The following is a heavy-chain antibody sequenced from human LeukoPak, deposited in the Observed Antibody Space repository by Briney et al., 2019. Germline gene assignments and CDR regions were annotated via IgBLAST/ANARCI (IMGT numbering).Heavy chain of an antibody. D-gene: IGHD6-19*01. Sequence: GGSLRLSCAASGFTFSSYGMHWVRQAPGKGLEWVAVIWYDGSNKYYADSVKGRFTISRDNSKNTLYLQMNSLRAEDTVVYYCAKELGSGWSLRGLDYWGQGTLVTVSS. V-gene: IGHV3-33*06. CDR2: IWYDGSNK. CDR1: GFTFSSYG. J-gene: IGHJ4*02. CDR3: AKELGSGWSLRGLDY.